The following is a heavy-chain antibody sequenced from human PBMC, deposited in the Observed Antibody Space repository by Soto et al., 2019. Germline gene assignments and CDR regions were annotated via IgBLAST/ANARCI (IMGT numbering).Heavy chain of an antibody. CDR1: GGSISSGGYY. J-gene: IGHJ6*02. CDR2: IYHRGGT. Sequence: EQLQESGPGLVKPSETLSFTCNVSGGSISSGGYYWSWIRQLPGKGLEWIGYIYHRGGTYYNPALKRRITISVDTSKNQFSLKMTSVTAADTAVYFCARAPGRMMNALRYYYGLDVWGQGTTVTVSS. D-gene: IGHD2-8*01. CDR3: ARAPGRMMNALRYYYGLDV. V-gene: IGHV4-31*02.